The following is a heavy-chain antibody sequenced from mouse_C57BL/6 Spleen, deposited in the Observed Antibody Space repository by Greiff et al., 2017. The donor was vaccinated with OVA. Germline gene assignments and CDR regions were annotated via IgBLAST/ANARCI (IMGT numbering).Heavy chain of an antibody. V-gene: IGHV1-4*01. CDR2: INPSSGYT. J-gene: IGHJ2*01. D-gene: IGHD1-1*01. Sequence: VQLVESGAELARPGASVKMSCKASGYTFTSYAMHWVKQRPGQGLEWIGYINPSSGYTKYNQKFKDKATLTADNSSSTAYMQLSRLTSEDSADDNCANQRNSTVIATDDYWGQGTTLTVSS. CDR1: GYTFTSYA. CDR3: ANQRNSTVIATDDY.